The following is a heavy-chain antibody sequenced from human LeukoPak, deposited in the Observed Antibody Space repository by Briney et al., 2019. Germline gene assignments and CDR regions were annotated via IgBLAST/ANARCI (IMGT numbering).Heavy chain of an antibody. J-gene: IGHJ4*02. Sequence: SETLSLTCTVSGGSISSHYWSWIRQPPGKGLEWIGYIYYSGSTNYNPSLKSRVTISVDTSTNQFSLKLSSVTAADTAVYYCASSRYYDSSGYFDYWGQGTLVTVSS. CDR2: IYYSGST. D-gene: IGHD3-22*01. CDR1: GGSISSHY. CDR3: ASSRYYDSSGYFDY. V-gene: IGHV4-59*11.